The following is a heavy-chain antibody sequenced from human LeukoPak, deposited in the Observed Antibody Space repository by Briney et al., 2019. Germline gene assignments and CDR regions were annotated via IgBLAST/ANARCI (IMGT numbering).Heavy chain of an antibody. D-gene: IGHD6-19*01. CDR1: GFTFSTYS. CDR2: ISSSSNTI. V-gene: IGHV3-48*01. CDR3: ARGNGWYCVY. Sequence: GGSLRPSCAASGFTFSTYSMNWVRQAPGRGLEWVSYISSSSNTIYYADSVKGRFTISRDNAKNSLFLQMSSLRAEDTAVYYCARGNGWYCVYWGQGILVTVSS. J-gene: IGHJ4*02.